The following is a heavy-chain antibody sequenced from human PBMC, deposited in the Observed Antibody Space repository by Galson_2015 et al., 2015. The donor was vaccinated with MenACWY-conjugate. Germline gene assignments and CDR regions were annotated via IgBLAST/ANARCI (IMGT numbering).Heavy chain of an antibody. V-gene: IGHV3-7*03. D-gene: IGHD3-22*01. CDR1: GFSFSSYW. Sequence: SLRLSCATSGFSFSSYWMTWVRQAPGKGLEWVANIKGDGSVKYYVDSVKGRFTISRDNAQNSLYLQMDSLRGEDTAVYYCARDRTYHDGNAYYDVFDVWGQGTMDTVSS. J-gene: IGHJ3*01. CDR3: ARDRTYHDGNAYYDVFDV. CDR2: IKGDGSVK.